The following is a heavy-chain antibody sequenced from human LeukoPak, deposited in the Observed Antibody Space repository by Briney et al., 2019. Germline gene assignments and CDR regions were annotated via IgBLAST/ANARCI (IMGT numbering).Heavy chain of an antibody. J-gene: IGHJ4*02. V-gene: IGHV3-66*01. CDR1: GFTVSSKY. Sequence: GGSLRLSCAASGFTVSSKYMVWVRQAPGKGLEWVSVIHPGGTIYYADSVKGTFTISRDNSKNTLYLEMNTLRVEDTAVYYCAMYSSAWYAVYWGQGTLVTVSS. CDR2: IHPGGTI. CDR3: AMYSSAWYAVY. D-gene: IGHD6-19*01.